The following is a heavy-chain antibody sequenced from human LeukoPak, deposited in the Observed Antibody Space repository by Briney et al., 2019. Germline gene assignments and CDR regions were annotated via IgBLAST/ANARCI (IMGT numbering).Heavy chain of an antibody. Sequence: ASVKVSCKASGYTFISYDINWVRQATGQGLEWMGWMNPNSGNTGYAQKFQGRVTMTRDTSTSTVYMELSSLRSEDTAVYYCATVDCGGDCYASLYYYYGVDVWGQGTTVTVSS. CDR1: GYTFISYD. CDR2: MNPNSGNT. V-gene: IGHV1-8*01. J-gene: IGHJ6*02. CDR3: ATVDCGGDCYASLYYYYGVDV. D-gene: IGHD2-21*02.